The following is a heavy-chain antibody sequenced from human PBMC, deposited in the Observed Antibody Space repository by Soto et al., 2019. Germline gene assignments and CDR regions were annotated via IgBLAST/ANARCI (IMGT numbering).Heavy chain of an antibody. CDR1: GFTFSSYG. Sequence: PGGSLRLSCAASGFTFSSYGMHWVRQAPGKGLEWVAVISYDGSNKYYAGSVKGRFTISRDNSKNTLYLQMNSLRAEDTAVYYCAKVGDSSGYYSYDAFDIWGQGTMVTVSS. CDR3: AKVGDSSGYYSYDAFDI. V-gene: IGHV3-30*18. J-gene: IGHJ3*02. D-gene: IGHD3-22*01. CDR2: ISYDGSNK.